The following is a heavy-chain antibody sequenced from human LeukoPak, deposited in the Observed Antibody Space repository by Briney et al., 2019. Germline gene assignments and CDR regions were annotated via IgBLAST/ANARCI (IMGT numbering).Heavy chain of an antibody. CDR3: ARAMGYPGNYFDH. V-gene: IGHV3-23*01. J-gene: IGHJ4*02. CDR1: GFTFSDYA. D-gene: IGHD1-1*01. Sequence: PGGTLRLSCAASGFTFSDYAMSWVRQAPGKGLEWVSSMSGRNFYIKYADSVRGRFTMSRDNSRNALYLQMSSLTAGDTAIYYCARAMGYPGNYFDHWGQGTLVTVSS. CDR2: MSGRNFYI.